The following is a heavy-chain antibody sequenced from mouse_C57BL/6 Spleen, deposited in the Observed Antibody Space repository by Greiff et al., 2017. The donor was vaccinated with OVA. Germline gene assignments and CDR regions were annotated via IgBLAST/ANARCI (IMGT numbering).Heavy chain of an antibody. Sequence: QVQLKESGPGLVQPSQSLSITCTVSGFSLTSYGVHWVRQSPGKGLEWLGVIWSGGSTAYNAAFISSLSISKDNSKSQVFFKMNSLQADDTAIYDCARRGYGSSYGYFDVWGTGTTVTVSS. CDR3: ARRGYGSSYGYFDV. D-gene: IGHD1-1*01. CDR1: GFSLTSYG. V-gene: IGHV2-2*01. J-gene: IGHJ1*03. CDR2: IWSGGST.